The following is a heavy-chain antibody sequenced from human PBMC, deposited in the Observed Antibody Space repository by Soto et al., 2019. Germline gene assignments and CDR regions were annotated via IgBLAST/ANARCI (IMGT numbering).Heavy chain of an antibody. Sequence: QVQLQESGPGLVKPSETLSLTCTVSGGSISSYYWSWIRQPPGKGLEWIGYIYYSGSTNYNPSLKSRVTISXXTXKTXFSLKLSSVTAADTAVYYCARIGGYYYDSSGYFDYWGQGTLVTVSS. CDR2: IYYSGST. CDR1: GGSISSYY. V-gene: IGHV4-59*01. D-gene: IGHD3-22*01. J-gene: IGHJ4*02. CDR3: ARIGGYYYDSSGYFDY.